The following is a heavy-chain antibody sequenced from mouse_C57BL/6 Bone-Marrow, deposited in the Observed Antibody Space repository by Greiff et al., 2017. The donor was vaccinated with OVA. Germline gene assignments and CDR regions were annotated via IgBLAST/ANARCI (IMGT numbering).Heavy chain of an antibody. CDR2: ISNLAYSI. V-gene: IGHV5-15*01. D-gene: IGHD1-1*01. J-gene: IGHJ3*01. CDR1: GFTFSDYG. Sequence: EVMLVESGGGLVQPGGSLKLSCAASGFTFSDYGMAWVRQAPRKGPEWVAFISNLAYSIYYADTVTGRFTISRENAKNTLYLEMSSLRSEDTAMYYCARRGIYYYGSSPAWFAYWGQGTLVTVSA. CDR3: ARRGIYYYGSSPAWFAY.